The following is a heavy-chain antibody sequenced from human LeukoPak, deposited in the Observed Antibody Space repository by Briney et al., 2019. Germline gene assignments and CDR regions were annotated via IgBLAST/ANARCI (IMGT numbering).Heavy chain of an antibody. D-gene: IGHD3-10*01. V-gene: IGHV3-53*01. CDR3: ARVNGWFGELSLTTYGMDV. Sequence: PGGSLRLSCAASGFTVSSNYMSWVRQAPGKGLEWVSVIYSGGSTYYADSVKGRFTISRDNSKNTLYLQMNSLRAEDTAVYYCARVNGWFGELSLTTYGMDVWGQGTTVTVSS. J-gene: IGHJ6*02. CDR1: GFTVSSNY. CDR2: IYSGGST.